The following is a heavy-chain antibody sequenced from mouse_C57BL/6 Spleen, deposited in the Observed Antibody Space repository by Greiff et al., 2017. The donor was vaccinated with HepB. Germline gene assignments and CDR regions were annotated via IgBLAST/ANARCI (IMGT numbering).Heavy chain of an antibody. J-gene: IGHJ2*01. CDR1: GFTFSDAW. CDR3: TSPYLHYFDY. Sequence: EVQVVESGGGLVQPGGSMKLSCAASGFTFSDAWMDWVRQSPEKGLEWVAEIRNKANNHATYYAESVKGRFTISRDDSKSSVYLQMNSLRAEDTGIYYCTSPYLHYFDYWGQGTTLTVSS. V-gene: IGHV6-6*01. CDR2: IRNKANNHAT. D-gene: IGHD1-1*01.